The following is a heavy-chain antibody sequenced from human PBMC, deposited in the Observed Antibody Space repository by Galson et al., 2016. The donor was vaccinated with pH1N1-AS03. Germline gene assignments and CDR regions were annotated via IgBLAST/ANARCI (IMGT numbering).Heavy chain of an antibody. Sequence: SVKVSCKASGYTFTSYGIRWVRQAPGQGLEWMGWISGDNGNTNYAQKFQGRVTMTTDTSTSTAYMKLRSLRSDETAVFYCARDLGGGIIKDAYWGQGTLVTVSS. D-gene: IGHD3-10*01. CDR3: ARDLGGGIIKDAY. J-gene: IGHJ4*02. V-gene: IGHV1-18*04. CDR1: GYTFTSYG. CDR2: ISGDNGNT.